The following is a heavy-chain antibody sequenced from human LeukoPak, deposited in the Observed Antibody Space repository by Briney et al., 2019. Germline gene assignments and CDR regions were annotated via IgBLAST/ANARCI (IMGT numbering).Heavy chain of an antibody. J-gene: IGHJ4*02. CDR2: FDPEDGET. D-gene: IGHD6-19*01. V-gene: IGHV1-24*01. Sequence: ASVKVSCKVSGYTLTELSMHWVRQAPGKGLEWMGGFDPEDGETIYAQRFQGRVTTTEDTSTDTAYMELSSLRAEDTAMYYCATLAPTRYSSGWYLSRFDCWGQGTLVTVSS. CDR3: ATLAPTRYSSGWYLSRFDC. CDR1: GYTLTELS.